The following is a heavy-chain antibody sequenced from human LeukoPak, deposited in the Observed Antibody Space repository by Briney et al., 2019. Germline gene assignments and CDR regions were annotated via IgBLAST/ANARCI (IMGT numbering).Heavy chain of an antibody. V-gene: IGHV3-13*01. J-gene: IGHJ4*02. Sequence: PGGSLRLSCAASGFTFSSYDMHWVRQATGKGLEWVSAIGTAGDTYYPGSVKGRFTISRENAKNSLYLQMNSLRAGDTVVYYCARARVDVSSSWFSPLDYWGQGTLVTVSS. D-gene: IGHD6-13*01. CDR2: IGTAGDT. CDR1: GFTFSSYD. CDR3: ARARVDVSSSWFSPLDY.